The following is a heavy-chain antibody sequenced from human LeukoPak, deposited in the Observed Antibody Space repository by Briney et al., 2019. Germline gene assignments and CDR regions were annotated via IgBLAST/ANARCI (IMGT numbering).Heavy chain of an antibody. V-gene: IGHV4-39*01. Sequence: TSETLSLTCTVSGGSISDISYYWGWIRQPPGKGLEWIGSVYYSGSTSYNPSLKSRVTISVDTTKNQFSLKLSSVTAADTAVYFCARHVSYSGDNFDFWGQGTLVTVSS. CDR3: ARHVSYSGDNFDF. CDR1: GGSISDISYY. J-gene: IGHJ4*02. D-gene: IGHD6-19*01. CDR2: VYYSGST.